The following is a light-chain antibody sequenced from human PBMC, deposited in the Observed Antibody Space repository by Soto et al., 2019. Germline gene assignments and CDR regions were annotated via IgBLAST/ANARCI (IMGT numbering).Light chain of an antibody. J-gene: IGLJ2*01. CDR2: EVT. CDR3: SSYAGSNNLI. Sequence: QSALTQSPSASGSPGQSVTISCTGTSSDVGRYNYVSWYQQHPGKAPKLMIYEVTKRPSGVPDRFSGSKSGNTASLTVSGLQAEDEADYYCSSYAGSNNLIFGGGTKLTVL. V-gene: IGLV2-8*01. CDR1: SSDVGRYNY.